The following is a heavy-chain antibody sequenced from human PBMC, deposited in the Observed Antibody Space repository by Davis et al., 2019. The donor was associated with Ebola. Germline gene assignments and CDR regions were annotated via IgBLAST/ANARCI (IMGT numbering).Heavy chain of an antibody. D-gene: IGHD2-15*01. J-gene: IGHJ6*02. V-gene: IGHV3-73*01. CDR2: IRSKANSYAT. CDR3: TRRAYCSGGSCTTYYYYGMDV. Sequence: GESLKISCAASGFTFSSYGMHWVRQASGKGLEWVGRIRSKANSYATAYAASVKGRFTISRDDSKNTAYLQMNSLKTEDTAVYYCTRRAYCSGGSCTTYYYYGMDVWGQGTTVTVSS. CDR1: GFTFSSYG.